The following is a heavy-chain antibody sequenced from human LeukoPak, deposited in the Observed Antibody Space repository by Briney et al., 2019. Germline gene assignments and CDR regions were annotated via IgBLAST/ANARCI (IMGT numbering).Heavy chain of an antibody. D-gene: IGHD4-23*01. V-gene: IGHV4-30-4*01. CDR3: ARESSLYGGNSIY. CDR2: IYYSGST. Sequence: SETLSLTCTVSGGSISSGDYYWSWIRQPPGKGLEWIGYIYYSGSTYYNPSLKSRVTISVDTSKNQFSLKLSSVTAADTAVYYCARESSLYGGNSIYWGQGTLVTVSS. J-gene: IGHJ4*02. CDR1: GGSISSGDYY.